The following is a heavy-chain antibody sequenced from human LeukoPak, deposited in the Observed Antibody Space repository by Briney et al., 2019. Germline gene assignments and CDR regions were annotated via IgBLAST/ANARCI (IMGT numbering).Heavy chain of an antibody. V-gene: IGHV3-48*03. CDR2: ISSSGSTI. CDR3: VRWYDAFDI. Sequence: GGSLRLSCAASGFTFSSYEMNWVRQAPGKGLEWVSYISSSGSTIYYADSVKGRFTISRDNAKNSLYLQMHSLRAEDTAAYYCVRWYDAFDIWGQGTMVTVSS. D-gene: IGHD2-15*01. J-gene: IGHJ3*02. CDR1: GFTFSSYE.